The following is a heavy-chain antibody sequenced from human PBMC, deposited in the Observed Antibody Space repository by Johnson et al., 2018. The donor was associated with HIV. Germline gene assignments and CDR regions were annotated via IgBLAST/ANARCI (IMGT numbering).Heavy chain of an antibody. CDR2: IRYDGSNK. Sequence: QVQLVESGGGVVQPGRSLRLSCAASGFTFSSYAMHWVRQAPGKGLEWVAFIRYDGSNKYYADSVKGRFTISRDNSKNTLYLQMNSLRAEDTAVYYCAKGDTVVGAKYAFDFWGQGTMVTVSS. CDR1: GFTFSSYA. J-gene: IGHJ3*01. V-gene: IGHV3-30*02. CDR3: AKGDTVVGAKYAFDF. D-gene: IGHD1-26*01.